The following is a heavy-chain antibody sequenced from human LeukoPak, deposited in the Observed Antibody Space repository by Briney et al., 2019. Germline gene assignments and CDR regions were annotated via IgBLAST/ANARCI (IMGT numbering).Heavy chain of an antibody. CDR1: GGSISSGDYY. CDR3: ARGLRFLDG. V-gene: IGHV4-61*02. J-gene: IGHJ4*02. CDR2: MYTSGST. D-gene: IGHD3-3*01. Sequence: SQTLTLTCTVSGGSISSGDYYWSWIRQPAGKGLEWIGRMYTSGSTNYNPSLKSRVTMSVDTSKIQFSLKLSSVTAADTAVYYCARGLRFLDGWGQGTLVTVSS.